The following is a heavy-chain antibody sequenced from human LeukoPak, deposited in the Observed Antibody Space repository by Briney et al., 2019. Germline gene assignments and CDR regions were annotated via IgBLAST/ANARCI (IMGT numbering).Heavy chain of an antibody. CDR3: ARVRRVSWHAFDI. CDR2: INPNSGGT. J-gene: IGHJ3*02. Sequence: ASVKVSCKASGYTFTGYYMHWVRQAPGQGLEWMGWINPNSGGTNYAQKFQGRVTMTRDTSISTAYMELSRLRSDDTAVYYCARVRRVSWHAFDIWGQGTMVTVSS. D-gene: IGHD6-13*01. CDR1: GYTFTGYY. V-gene: IGHV1-2*02.